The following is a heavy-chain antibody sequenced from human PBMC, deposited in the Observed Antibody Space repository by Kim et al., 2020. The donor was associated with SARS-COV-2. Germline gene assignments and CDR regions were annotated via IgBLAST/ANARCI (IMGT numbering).Heavy chain of an antibody. CDR3: ARDGLLWFGELSDNWFDP. CDR1: GFTFSSYS. Sequence: GGSLRLSCAASGFTFSSYSMHWVRQAPGKGLEWVALVSYDAANKYYADSVKGRFTISRDNSKNTLFLQMNSLRADDTAVYYCARDGLLWFGELSDNWFDPWGQGTLGTVSS. CDR2: VSYDAANK. D-gene: IGHD3-10*01. J-gene: IGHJ5*02. V-gene: IGHV3-30*04.